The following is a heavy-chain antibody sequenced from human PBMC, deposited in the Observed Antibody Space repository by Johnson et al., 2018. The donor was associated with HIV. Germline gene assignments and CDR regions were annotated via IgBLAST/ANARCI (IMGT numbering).Heavy chain of an antibody. CDR3: AKDLSSELLLFIRDAFDV. CDR1: GFTFSSYG. D-gene: IGHD3-10*01. Sequence: QVQLVESGGGVVQPGRSLRLSCAASGFTFSSYGMNWVRQAPGKGLEWVAVISYDGSDKYYADSVKGRFTISRDNSKNTLFLQMTSLRAEDTAVYYCAKDLSSELLLFIRDAFDVWGQGTMVTVSS. J-gene: IGHJ3*01. CDR2: ISYDGSDK. V-gene: IGHV3-30*18.